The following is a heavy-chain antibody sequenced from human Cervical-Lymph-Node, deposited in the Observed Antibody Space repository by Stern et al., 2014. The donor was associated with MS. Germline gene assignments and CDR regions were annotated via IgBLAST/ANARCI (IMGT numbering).Heavy chain of an antibody. Sequence: VQLVESGGGLVQPGGSLRLSCDTSGFPFSTYSMSLVRQAPGKGLEWVSFVSSGGDTTHYADSVEGRFTISRDKAGRSAYLQMNSLRDEDTGIYYCARTWLENTFDRWGQGTLVTVSS. CDR3: ARTWLENTFDR. CDR1: GFPFSTYS. D-gene: IGHD5-12*01. J-gene: IGHJ4*02. CDR2: VSSGGDTT. V-gene: IGHV3-48*02.